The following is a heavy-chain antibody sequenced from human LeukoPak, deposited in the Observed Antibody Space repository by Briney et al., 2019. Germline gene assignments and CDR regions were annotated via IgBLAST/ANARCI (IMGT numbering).Heavy chain of an antibody. Sequence: GGSLRLSCAASGFTFSSYSMNWVRQAPGKGLEWVSSISGSSSYIYYADSVKGRFTISRDNAKNSLYLQMNSLRAEDTAVYYCARDRGIAAAGTMAFDIWGQGTMVTVSS. V-gene: IGHV3-21*01. CDR3: ARDRGIAAAGTMAFDI. D-gene: IGHD6-13*01. CDR1: GFTFSSYS. CDR2: ISGSSSYI. J-gene: IGHJ3*02.